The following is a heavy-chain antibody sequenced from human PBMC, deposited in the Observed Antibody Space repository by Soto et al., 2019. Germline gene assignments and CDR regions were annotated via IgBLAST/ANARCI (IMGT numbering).Heavy chain of an antibody. CDR3: AKARCTGDTCFVPDY. D-gene: IGHD2-8*02. Sequence: EVQLLESGGGLVQPGGSLRLSCAASGFSFSSYTMAWVRQAPGKGLEWVSSISGSGGSPSYADSVQGRFIISRDNPRNTVSLQMNRLRAEDTATYYCAKARCTGDTCFVPDYWGHGRPVTVSS. J-gene: IGHJ4*01. V-gene: IGHV3-23*01. CDR2: ISGSGGSP. CDR1: GFSFSSYT.